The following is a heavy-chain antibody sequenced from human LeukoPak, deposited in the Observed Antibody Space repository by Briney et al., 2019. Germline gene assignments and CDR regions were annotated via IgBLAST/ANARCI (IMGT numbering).Heavy chain of an antibody. CDR3: VKDGAQPGYYFDF. Sequence: GGSLRLSCAASGFTFSSYWMSWVRQAPGKGLEWVSSISSSSSYIYYADSVKGRFTISRDNAKNSLYLQMYSLRTEDTAVYFCVKDGAQPGYYFDFWGHGTLVTVSS. D-gene: IGHD1-26*01. CDR2: ISSSSSYI. J-gene: IGHJ4*01. CDR1: GFTFSSYW. V-gene: IGHV3-21*04.